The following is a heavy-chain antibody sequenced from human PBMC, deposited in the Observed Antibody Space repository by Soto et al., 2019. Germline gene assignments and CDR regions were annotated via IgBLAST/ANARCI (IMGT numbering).Heavy chain of an antibody. CDR2: ISGYNGDT. CDR3: ARVEGFDY. J-gene: IGHJ4*02. CDR1: GYTFTRYG. V-gene: IGHV1-18*01. Sequence: GASVKVSCKASGYTFTRYGISWVRQAPGQGLEWMGWISGYNGDTNYAQKFQGRVTMTRNTSISTAYMELSSLRSEDTAVYYCARVEGFDYWGQGTLVTVSS.